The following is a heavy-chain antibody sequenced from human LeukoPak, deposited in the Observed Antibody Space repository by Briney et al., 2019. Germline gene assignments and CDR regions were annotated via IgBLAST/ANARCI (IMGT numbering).Heavy chain of an antibody. Sequence: PGGSLRLSCAASGFTFSIYAMHWVRQAPGKGLEWVSYISSSSSTIYYADSVKGRFTISRDNSKNTLYLQMNSLRAEDTAVYYCAKEYYYGSGSYYEFDYWGQGTLVTVSS. D-gene: IGHD3-10*01. V-gene: IGHV3-48*01. CDR3: AKEYYYGSGSYYEFDY. J-gene: IGHJ4*02. CDR2: ISSSSSTI. CDR1: GFTFSIYA.